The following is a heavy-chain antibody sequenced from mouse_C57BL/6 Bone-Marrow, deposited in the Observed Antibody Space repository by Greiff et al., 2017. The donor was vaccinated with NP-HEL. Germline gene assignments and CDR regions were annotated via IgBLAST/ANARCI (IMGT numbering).Heavy chain of an antibody. J-gene: IGHJ3*01. CDR1: GFNIKVDY. CDR2: IDPENGDP. CDR3: TTDWDVGLAY. Sequence: EVQLQQSGAELVRPGASVKLSCTASGFNIKVDYMHWVKQRPELGLEWIGWIDPENGDPEYASKFQGKATITADTSSNTAYLQLSSLTSEDTAVYYCTTDWDVGLAYWGQGTLVTVSA. V-gene: IGHV14-4*01. D-gene: IGHD4-1*01.